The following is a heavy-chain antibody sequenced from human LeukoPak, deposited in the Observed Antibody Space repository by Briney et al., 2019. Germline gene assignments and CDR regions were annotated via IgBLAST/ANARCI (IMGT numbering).Heavy chain of an antibody. CDR1: GFTFSSYG. D-gene: IGHD6-19*01. J-gene: IGHJ5*02. CDR2: ISYDGSNK. CDR3: AKLSAEAGMGFDP. Sequence: GGSLRLSCAASGFTFSSYGMHWVRQAPGKGLEWVAVISYDGSNKYYADSVKGRFTISRDNSKNTLYLQMNSLRAEDTAVYYCAKLSAEAGMGFDPWGQGTLVTVSS. V-gene: IGHV3-30*18.